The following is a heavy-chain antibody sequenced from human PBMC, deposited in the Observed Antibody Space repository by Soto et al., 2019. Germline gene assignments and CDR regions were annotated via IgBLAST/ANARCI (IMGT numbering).Heavy chain of an antibody. V-gene: IGHV3-11*06. CDR1: GFTFSDYY. Sequence: VRLSCAASGFTFSDYYMSWIRQAPGKGLEWVSYISSSSSYTNYTDSVKGRFTISRDNARNSLYLQMNSLRAEDTAVYYCARGLTVASYFDYWGQGTLVTVSS. CDR2: ISSSSSYT. D-gene: IGHD4-17*01. J-gene: IGHJ4*02. CDR3: ARGLTVASYFDY.